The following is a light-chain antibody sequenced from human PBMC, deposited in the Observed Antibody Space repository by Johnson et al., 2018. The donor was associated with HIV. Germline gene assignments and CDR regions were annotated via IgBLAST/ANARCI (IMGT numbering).Light chain of an antibody. V-gene: IGLV1-51*02. CDR2: ENN. CDR1: NSNIGNNY. J-gene: IGLJ1*01. Sequence: QSVLTQPPSVSAAPGQKVTISCSGSNSNIGNNYVSWYQQLPGTAPKLLIYENNKRPSGIPDRFSGSKSDTSATLGITGLQTGAEADYYCGTWNSSLSAHDYGFGTGTKFTVL. CDR3: GTWNSSLSAHDYG.